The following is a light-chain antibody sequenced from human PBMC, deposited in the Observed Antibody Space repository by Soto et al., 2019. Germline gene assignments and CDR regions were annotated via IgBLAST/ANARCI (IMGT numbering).Light chain of an antibody. J-gene: IGLJ1*01. V-gene: IGLV2-14*01. CDR2: EVS. CDR3: FSYTSSGTYV. CDR1: SSDVGNYKY. Sequence: VSGSPGQSITISCTGTSSDVGNYKYVSWYQQHPGKAPKLMIYEVSNRPSGVSNRFSGSKSGNTASLTISGLQAEDETDYYCFSYTSSGTYVFGTGTKVTVL.